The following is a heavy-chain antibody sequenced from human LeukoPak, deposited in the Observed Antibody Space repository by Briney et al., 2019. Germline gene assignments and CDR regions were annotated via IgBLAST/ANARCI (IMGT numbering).Heavy chain of an antibody. CDR3: AKDLGGYCSSTSCFYFDY. D-gene: IGHD2-2*01. J-gene: IGHJ4*02. V-gene: IGHV3-30-3*01. Sequence: PGGSLRLSCAVSGFTFSSYAMHWVRQAPGKGLEWVAVISCDGSNKYYADSVKGRFTISRDNSKNTLYLQMNSLRAEDTAVYYCAKDLGGYCSSTSCFYFDYWGQGTLVTVSS. CDR2: ISCDGSNK. CDR1: GFTFSSYA.